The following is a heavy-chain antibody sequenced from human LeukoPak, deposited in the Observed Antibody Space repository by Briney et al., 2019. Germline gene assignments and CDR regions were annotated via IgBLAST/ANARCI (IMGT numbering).Heavy chain of an antibody. CDR2: IYSGGST. CDR1: GFTVSSNY. Sequence: PGGSLRLSCAASGFTVSSNYMSWVRQAPGKGLEWVSVIYSGGSTYYADSVKGRFTISRDNSKNTLYLQMNSLRAEDTAVYYCARDSGTMVRGAGGFDPWGQGTLVTVSS. J-gene: IGHJ5*02. CDR3: ARDSGTMVRGAGGFDP. D-gene: IGHD3-10*01. V-gene: IGHV3-66*02.